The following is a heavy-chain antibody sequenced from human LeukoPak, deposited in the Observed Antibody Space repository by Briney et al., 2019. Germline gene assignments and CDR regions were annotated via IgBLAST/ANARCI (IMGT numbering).Heavy chain of an antibody. J-gene: IGHJ3*02. Sequence: ASVKVSCKASGGTFSSYAISWVRQAPGQGLEWMGGIIPIFGTANYAQKFQGRVTITTDEFTSTAYMELSSLRSEDTAVYYYAREPGYCSSTSCYTIWGQGTMVTVSS. V-gene: IGHV1-69*05. D-gene: IGHD2-2*02. CDR1: GGTFSSYA. CDR3: AREPGYCSSTSCYTI. CDR2: IIPIFGTA.